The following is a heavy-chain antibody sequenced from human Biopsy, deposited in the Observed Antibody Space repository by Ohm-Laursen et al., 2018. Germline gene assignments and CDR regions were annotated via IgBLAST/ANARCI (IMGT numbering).Heavy chain of an antibody. Sequence: TPSLTCTVSGGSISSGGSYWSWIRQRPGKGLEWIGYIFNSANTYYNPSLKNLITISGDTSKNQFSLKLNSVTAADTAVYYCARGDYFDSNGYFWFDPWDQGTLVTVSS. J-gene: IGHJ5*02. CDR2: IFNSANT. CDR1: GGSISSGGSY. V-gene: IGHV4-31*01. D-gene: IGHD3-22*01. CDR3: ARGDYFDSNGYFWFDP.